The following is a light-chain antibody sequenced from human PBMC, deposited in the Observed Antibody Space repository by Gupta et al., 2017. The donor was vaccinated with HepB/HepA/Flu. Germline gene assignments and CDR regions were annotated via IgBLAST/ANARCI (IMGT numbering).Light chain of an antibody. CDR2: GAS. CDR1: QSVSSY. CDR3: QQYNNWPPLT. V-gene: IGKV3-15*01. Sequence: EIVMTQSPATLSVSPGERATLSCRASQSVSSYLAWYQQKPGQAPRLLIYGASTRATGIPARFSGSGSGTEFTLTISSLQSEDFAVYYCQQYNNWPPLTFDGGTKVEIK. J-gene: IGKJ4*01.